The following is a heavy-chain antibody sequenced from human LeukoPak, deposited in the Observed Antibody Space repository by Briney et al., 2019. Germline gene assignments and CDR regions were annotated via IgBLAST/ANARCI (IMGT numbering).Heavy chain of an antibody. V-gene: IGHV4-30-4*01. CDR3: ARTAGIAAAGTFDY. CDR2: IYYSGST. J-gene: IGHJ4*02. CDR1: GGSISSGDYY. D-gene: IGHD6-13*01. Sequence: SQTLSLTCIVSGGSISSGDYYWSWIRQPPGKGLEWIGYIYYSGSTYYNPSLKSRVTISVDTSKKQFSLKVSSVIAADTAVYYCARTAGIAAAGTFDYWGQGTLVTVSS.